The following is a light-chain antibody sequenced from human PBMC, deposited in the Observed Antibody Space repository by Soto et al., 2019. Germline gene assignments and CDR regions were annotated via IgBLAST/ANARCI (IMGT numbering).Light chain of an antibody. CDR1: QSVSSN. CDR3: QQSDSTPYT. Sequence: EIVMTQSPATLSVSPGARATLSCRASQSVSSNLAWYQQKPGQAPRLLIYGASTRATGIPVRFSGSGSGTDFTLTIASLQPEDFSTYYCQQSDSTPYTLGQGTKVDIK. V-gene: IGKV3-15*01. CDR2: GAS. J-gene: IGKJ2*01.